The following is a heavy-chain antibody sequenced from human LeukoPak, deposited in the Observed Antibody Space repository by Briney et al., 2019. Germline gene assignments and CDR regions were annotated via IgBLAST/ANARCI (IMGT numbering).Heavy chain of an antibody. CDR1: GFTFSSYW. CDR2: IKQDGSAK. Sequence: GGSLRLSCAASGFTFSSYWMSWVRQAPGKGLEWVANIKQDGSAKFYLDSVRGRFTISRDNAKNSLYLQMDSLRAEDTAVYYCAREQWWRLDYWGQGTLVTVSS. V-gene: IGHV3-7*01. D-gene: IGHD2-21*02. CDR3: AREQWWRLDY. J-gene: IGHJ4*02.